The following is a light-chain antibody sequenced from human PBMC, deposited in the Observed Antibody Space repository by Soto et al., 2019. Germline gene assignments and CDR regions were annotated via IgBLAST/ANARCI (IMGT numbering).Light chain of an antibody. J-gene: IGLJ3*02. CDR2: EVR. CDR1: SSDIGSYNL. CDR3: SSHGGTDLLVV. V-gene: IGLV2-23*02. Sequence: QSALTQPASVSGTPGQSITISCSGTSSDIGSYNLVSWYQVHPGKAPKLLIFEVRRLPSGVSSRFSGSKSGNTASLTISGLQAEDEAVYYCSSHGGTDLLVVFGGGTKLTVL.